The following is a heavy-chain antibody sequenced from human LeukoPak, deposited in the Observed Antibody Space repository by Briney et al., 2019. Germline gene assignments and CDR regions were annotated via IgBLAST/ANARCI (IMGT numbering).Heavy chain of an antibody. CDR1: GGSISSGDYY. CDR2: IYYSGST. CDR3: ARDPRYYDSTDAFDI. J-gene: IGHJ3*02. V-gene: IGHV4-30-4*01. Sequence: SETLSLTCTVSGGSISSGDYYWSWIRQPPGKGLEGIGYIYYSGSTYYNPSLKSRVTISVDTSKNQFSLKLSSVTAADTAVYYCARDPRYYDSTDAFDIWGQGTMVTVSS. D-gene: IGHD3-22*01.